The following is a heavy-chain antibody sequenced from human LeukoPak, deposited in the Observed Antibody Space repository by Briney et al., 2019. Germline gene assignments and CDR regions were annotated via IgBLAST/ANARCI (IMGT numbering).Heavy chain of an antibody. Sequence: SETLSLTCAVYGGSFSGYYWSWIRQPPGKGLEWIGEINHSGSTNYNPSLKSRVTISVDTSKNQFSLKLSSVTVADTAVYYCARGQYCGGDCYSWYFDYWGQGTLVTVSS. V-gene: IGHV4-34*01. D-gene: IGHD2-21*02. CDR2: INHSGST. CDR1: GGSFSGYY. CDR3: ARGQYCGGDCYSWYFDY. J-gene: IGHJ4*02.